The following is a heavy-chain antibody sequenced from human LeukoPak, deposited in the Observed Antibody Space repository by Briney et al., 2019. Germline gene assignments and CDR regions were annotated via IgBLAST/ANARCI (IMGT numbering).Heavy chain of an antibody. D-gene: IGHD5-12*01. Sequence: GGSLRLSCAASGFTFSSYAMSWVRQAPGKGLEWVSVIYSGGSTYYADSVKGRFTISRDNSKNTLYLQMNSLRAEDTAVYYCARGVYSGYAPDGMDVWGQGTTVTVSS. V-gene: IGHV3-66*01. CDR1: GFTFSSYA. CDR3: ARGVYSGYAPDGMDV. CDR2: IYSGGST. J-gene: IGHJ6*02.